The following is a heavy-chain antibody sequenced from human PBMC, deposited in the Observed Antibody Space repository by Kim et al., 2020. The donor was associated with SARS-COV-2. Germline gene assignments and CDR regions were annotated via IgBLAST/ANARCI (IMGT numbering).Heavy chain of an antibody. J-gene: IGHJ3*02. CDR3: ARKRAFDI. Sequence: SETLSLTCAVYGGSFSGYYWSWIRQPPGKGLEWIGEINHSGSTNYNPSLKSRVTISVDTSKNQFSLKLSSVTAADTAVYYCARKRAFDIWSQGPLFTVSS. V-gene: IGHV4-34*01. CDR1: GGSFSGYY. CDR2: INHSGST.